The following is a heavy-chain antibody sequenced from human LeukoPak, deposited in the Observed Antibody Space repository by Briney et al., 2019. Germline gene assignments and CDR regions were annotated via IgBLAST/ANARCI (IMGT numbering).Heavy chain of an antibody. CDR2: ISYDGSNK. D-gene: IGHD2-2*02. CDR3: AKPIPFDP. Sequence: GGSLRLSCAASGFTFSSYAMHWVRQAPGKGLEWVAVISYDGSNKYYTDSVKGRFTISRDNSKNTLYLQMNSLRAEDTAVYYCAKPIPFDPWGQGTLVTVSS. J-gene: IGHJ5*02. CDR1: GFTFSSYA. V-gene: IGHV3-30-3*02.